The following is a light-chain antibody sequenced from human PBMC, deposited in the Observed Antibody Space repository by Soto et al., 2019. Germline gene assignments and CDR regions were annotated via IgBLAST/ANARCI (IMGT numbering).Light chain of an antibody. Sequence: EIVLTQSTGTLSLSPGARATLSCRASQSFSSTYLAWYQQKPGQAPRLLIYSASSRATGIPDRFSGGGSGTDFSLTISRLDPEDFAVYYCQQYSSSPITFGQVRRLEI. CDR1: QSFSSTY. J-gene: IGKJ5*01. V-gene: IGKV3-20*01. CDR3: QQYSSSPIT. CDR2: SAS.